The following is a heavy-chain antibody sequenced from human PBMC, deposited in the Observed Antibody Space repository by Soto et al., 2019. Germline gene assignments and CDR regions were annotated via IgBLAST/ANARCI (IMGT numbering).Heavy chain of an antibody. J-gene: IGHJ6*02. V-gene: IGHV3-30*03. CDR2: VSYDGSNK. D-gene: IGHD2-2*01. CDR3: ATETYLYYYYGMGV. CDR1: GFTFSNYG. Sequence: QVQLVESGGGVVQPGGSLRLSCAASGFTFSNYGMHWVRQAPGKGLEWVAVVSYDGSNKYYADSVKGRFTISRDNSKNTLFLQMSSLRPEDTAVYYCATETYLYYYYGMGVWGQGTTVTVSS.